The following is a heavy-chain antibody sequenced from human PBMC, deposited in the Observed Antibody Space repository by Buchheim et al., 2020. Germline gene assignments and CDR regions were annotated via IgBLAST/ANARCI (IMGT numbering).Heavy chain of an antibody. D-gene: IGHD5-12*01. CDR1: GFNFPNSA. V-gene: IGHV3-21*01. CDR2: ISSSSSYI. J-gene: IGHJ4*02. CDR3: ARDRPAGGYDFIDY. Sequence: EVQLVESGGGLVQPGRSLRISCAASGFNFPNSAMHWVRQAPGKGLEWVSSISSSSSYIYYADSVKGRFTISRDNAKNSLYLQMNSLRAEDTAVYYCARDRPAGGYDFIDYWGQGTL.